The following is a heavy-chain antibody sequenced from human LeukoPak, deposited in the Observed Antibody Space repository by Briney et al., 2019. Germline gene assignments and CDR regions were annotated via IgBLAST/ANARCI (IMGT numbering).Heavy chain of an antibody. CDR3: ARVGSSSWVNY. D-gene: IGHD6-13*01. CDR2: INHSGST. Sequence: SETLSLTCAVYGGSFSGYYWSWIRQPPGKGLEWIGEINHSGSTNYNPSLKSRVTMSVDTSKNQFSLKLSSVTAADTAVYYCARVGSSSWVNYWGQGTLVTVSS. CDR1: GGSFSGYY. J-gene: IGHJ4*02. V-gene: IGHV4-34*01.